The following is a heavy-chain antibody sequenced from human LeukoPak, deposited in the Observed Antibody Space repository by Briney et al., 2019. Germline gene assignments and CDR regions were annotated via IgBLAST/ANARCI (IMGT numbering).Heavy chain of an antibody. CDR3: AKSVAAAGCDY. J-gene: IGHJ4*02. Sequence: QTGGSLRLSCAASGFTFSSYWMNWVRQAPGKGLEWVVNIKQDGSEKYYVDSVKGRFTISRDNAKNSLFLQMNNVRTEDTAVYYCAKSVAAAGCDYWGQGTLVTVSS. D-gene: IGHD6-13*01. V-gene: IGHV3-7*01. CDR1: GFTFSSYW. CDR2: IKQDGSEK.